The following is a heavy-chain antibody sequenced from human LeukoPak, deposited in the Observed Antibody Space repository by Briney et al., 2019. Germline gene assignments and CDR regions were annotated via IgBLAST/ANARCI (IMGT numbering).Heavy chain of an antibody. J-gene: IGHJ6*03. Sequence: PSETLSLTCTVSGGSISSYYWSWIRQPPGKGLEWIGYVHYSGSTNYNPSLKSRVTISVDTSKNQFSLKLSSVTTGDTAVYYCARVEEGYGSGRRGNFYYYYMDVWGKGTTVTISS. D-gene: IGHD3-10*01. CDR3: ARVEEGYGSGRRGNFYYYYMDV. CDR2: VHYSGST. V-gene: IGHV4-59*01. CDR1: GGSISSYY.